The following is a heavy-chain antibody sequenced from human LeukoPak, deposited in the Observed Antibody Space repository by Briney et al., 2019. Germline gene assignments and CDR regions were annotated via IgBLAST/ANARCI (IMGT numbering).Heavy chain of an antibody. D-gene: IGHD1-26*01. Sequence: ASVKVSCKASGYTFTSYAMHWVRQAPGQRLEWMGWINAGNGNTKYSQKFQGRVTIARDTSASTAYMELSSLRSEDTAVYYCARDNKPIIVGATRIFDYWGQGTLVTVSS. V-gene: IGHV1-3*01. CDR3: ARDNKPIIVGATRIFDY. CDR2: INAGNGNT. J-gene: IGHJ4*02. CDR1: GYTFTSYA.